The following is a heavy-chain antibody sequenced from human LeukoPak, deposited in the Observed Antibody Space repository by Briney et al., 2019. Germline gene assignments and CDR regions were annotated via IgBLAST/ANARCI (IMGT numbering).Heavy chain of an antibody. CDR2: ISGSGGST. CDR1: GFTFISYA. CDR3: AKDLADLTNWFDP. Sequence: GGSLRLSCAASGFTFISYAMSWVRQAPGKGLEWVSAISGSGGSTHYADSVKGRFTISRDNSKNTLYLQMNSLGAEDTAVYYCAKDLADLTNWFDPWGQGTLVTVSS. J-gene: IGHJ5*02. V-gene: IGHV3-23*01.